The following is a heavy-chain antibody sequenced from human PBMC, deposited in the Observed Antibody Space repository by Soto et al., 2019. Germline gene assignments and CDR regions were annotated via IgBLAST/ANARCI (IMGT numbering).Heavy chain of an antibody. CDR2: IYYSGST. D-gene: IGHD3-10*01. V-gene: IGHV4-30-4*01. Sequence: SETLSLTCTVSGGSISSGDYYWSWIRQPPGRGLEWIGYIYYSGSTYYNPSLKSRVTISVDTSKNQFSLKLSSVTAADTAVYYCGREDYYYGSGSYYNWGQGTLVTVSS. CDR1: GGSISSGDYY. CDR3: GREDYYYGSGSYYN. J-gene: IGHJ4*02.